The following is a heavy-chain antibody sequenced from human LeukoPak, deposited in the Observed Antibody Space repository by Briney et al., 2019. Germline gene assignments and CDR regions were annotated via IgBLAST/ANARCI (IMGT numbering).Heavy chain of an antibody. Sequence: PGGSLRLSCAASGFTVSSNEMRWVRQAPGKGLEWVSSISGGSTNYAKKGRFTFSRDTSKNTLYLQMNSLRAEDTAVYHCAKDRSRGGSGSYRPSYFDYWGQGTLVTVSS. D-gene: IGHD3-10*01. CDR3: AKDRSRGGSGSYRPSYFDY. CDR2: ISGGST. CDR1: GFTVSSNE. J-gene: IGHJ4*02. V-gene: IGHV3-38-3*01.